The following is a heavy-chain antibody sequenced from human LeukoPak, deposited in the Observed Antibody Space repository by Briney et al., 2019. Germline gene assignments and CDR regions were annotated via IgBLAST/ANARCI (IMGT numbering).Heavy chain of an antibody. CDR2: IYYSGST. Sequence: SETLSLTCTVSGGSISSSSYYWGWIRQPPGKGLEWIGSIYYSGSTYYNPSLKSRVTISVDTSKNQFSLKLSSVTAADTAVYYCARGLYYDFWSGYNDAFDIWGQGTMVTVSS. V-gene: IGHV4-39*07. CDR3: ARGLYYDFWSGYNDAFDI. CDR1: GGSISSSSYY. J-gene: IGHJ3*02. D-gene: IGHD3-3*01.